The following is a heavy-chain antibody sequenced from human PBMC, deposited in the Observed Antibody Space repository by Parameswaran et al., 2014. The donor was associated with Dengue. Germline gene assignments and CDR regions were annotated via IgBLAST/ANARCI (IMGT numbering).Heavy chain of an antibody. Sequence: SETLSLTCAVYGGSFSGYYWSWIRQPPGRGWSGLGKSIIVEAPTTTRPSKSRVTISVDTSKNQFSLKLSSVTAADTAVYYCARGRLSRDIVVVVAATPPRYYGMDVWGQGTTVTVSS. J-gene: IGHJ6*02. V-gene: IGHV4-34*01. CDR2: SIIVEAP. CDR3: ARGRLSRDIVVVVAATPPRYYGMDV. CDR1: GGSFSGYY. D-gene: IGHD2-15*01.